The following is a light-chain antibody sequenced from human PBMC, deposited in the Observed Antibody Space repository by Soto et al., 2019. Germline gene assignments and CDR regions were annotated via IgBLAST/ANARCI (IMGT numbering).Light chain of an antibody. Sequence: EIVLTQSPGTLSLSPGERATLSCRASQSVSSSYLAWYQHKPGQAPRLLIYGASSMATCIPDRFSGSGSGTDFTLTISRLEPEDFAVYYCQQYGRTPYTFGQGTKLEIK. J-gene: IGKJ2*01. CDR3: QQYGRTPYT. CDR2: GAS. CDR1: QSVSSSY. V-gene: IGKV3-20*01.